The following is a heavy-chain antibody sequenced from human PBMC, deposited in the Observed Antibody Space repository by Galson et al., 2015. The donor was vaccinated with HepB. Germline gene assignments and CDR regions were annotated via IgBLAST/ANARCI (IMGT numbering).Heavy chain of an antibody. D-gene: IGHD5-24*01. V-gene: IGHV1-3*04. CDR1: GYSFSIFN. Sequence: SVKVSCKVSGYSFSIFNIHWVRQAPGQRLEWMGWVNTDNGNTKYSQKFQDRVTLTRDTSATTAYMELSSLGFEDTAIYYCARGGQWPQFYYFDLWGRGTLVSVSS. CDR3: ARGGQWPQFYYFDL. J-gene: IGHJ4*02. CDR2: VNTDNGNT.